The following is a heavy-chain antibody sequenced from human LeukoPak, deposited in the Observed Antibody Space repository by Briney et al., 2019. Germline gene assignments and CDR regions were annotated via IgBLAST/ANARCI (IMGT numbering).Heavy chain of an antibody. CDR3: ARDHSIAAAFDP. J-gene: IGHJ5*02. Sequence: PSETLSLTCTVSGGSISSYYWNWIRQPPGKGLEWIGYIFYSGSTYYNPSLKSRATISVDTSKNQFSLKLSSVTAADTAVYYCARDHSIAAAFDPWGQGTLVTVSS. V-gene: IGHV4-59*12. D-gene: IGHD6-13*01. CDR2: IFYSGST. CDR1: GGSISSYY.